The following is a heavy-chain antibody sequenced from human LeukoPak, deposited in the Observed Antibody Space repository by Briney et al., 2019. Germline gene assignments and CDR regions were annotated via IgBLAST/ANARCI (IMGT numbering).Heavy chain of an antibody. J-gene: IGHJ6*04. V-gene: IGHV3-30*04. CDR2: ISYDGSNK. CDR1: GFTFSSYA. CDR3: ARDGRDIVVVVAAMNYYYGMDV. Sequence: GGSLRLSCAASGFTFSSYAMHWVRQAPGKGLEWVAVISYDGSNKYYADSVKGRSTISRDNSKNTLYLQMNSLRAEDTAVYYCARDGRDIVVVVAAMNYYYGMDVWGKGTTVTVSS. D-gene: IGHD2-15*01.